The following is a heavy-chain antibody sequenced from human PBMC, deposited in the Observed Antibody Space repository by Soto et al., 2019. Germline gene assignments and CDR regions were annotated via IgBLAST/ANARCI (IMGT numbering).Heavy chain of an antibody. D-gene: IGHD3-3*01. CDR2: IYYSGST. V-gene: IGHV4-39*01. CDR1: GGSISSSSYY. J-gene: IGHJ4*02. CDR3: ASRVYYDFWSGYLS. Sequence: SETLSLTCTVSGGSISSSSYYWGWIRQPPGKGLEWIGSIYYSGSTYYNPSLKSRVTISVDTSKNQFSLKLSSVTAADTAVYYCASRVYYDFWSGYLSWGQGTLVTVSS.